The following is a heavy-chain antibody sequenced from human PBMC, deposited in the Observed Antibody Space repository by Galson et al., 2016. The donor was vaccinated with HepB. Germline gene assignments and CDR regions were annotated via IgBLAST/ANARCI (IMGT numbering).Heavy chain of an antibody. CDR2: ISWNSGAK. Sequence: SLRLSCAASGFNFEGYAMHWVRQAPGKGLEWVSGISWNSGAKGYADSVKGRFTISRDNTKNSLYLQMNSLRDEDTALYYCAKDRGGVIAAPGKDYFYGMDVWGEGTTVTVAS. D-gene: IGHD2-21*01. CDR1: GFNFEGYA. V-gene: IGHV3-9*01. CDR3: AKDRGGVIAAPGKDYFYGMDV. J-gene: IGHJ6*04.